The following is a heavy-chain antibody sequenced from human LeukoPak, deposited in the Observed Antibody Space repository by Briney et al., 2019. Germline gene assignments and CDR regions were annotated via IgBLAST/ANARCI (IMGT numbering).Heavy chain of an antibody. CDR2: ITSRSTFI. CDR3: ARDPRGAAGTYGMDV. D-gene: IGHD6-13*01. CDR1: GFTFSSYS. Sequence: GGSLRLSCAASGFTFSSYSINGVRQAPGRGLEWVSSITSRSTFIYYADSVKGRFTISRDNAKNSLYLQMNSLRAEDTAVYYCARDPRGAAGTYGMDVWGQGTTVTVSS. J-gene: IGHJ6*02. V-gene: IGHV3-21*01.